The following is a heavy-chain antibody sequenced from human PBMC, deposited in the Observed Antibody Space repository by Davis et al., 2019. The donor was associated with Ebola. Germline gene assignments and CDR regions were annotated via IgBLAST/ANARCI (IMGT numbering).Heavy chain of an antibody. CDR3: AAGTGHSDFDH. CDR2: ISYDGSNK. D-gene: IGHD1-14*01. CDR1: GFTFSSYG. Sequence: PGGSLRLSCAASGFTFSSYGMHWVRQAPGKGLEWVAVISYDGSNKYYADSVKGRFTISRDNSKNTLYLQMNSLRAEDTAVYYCAAGTGHSDFDHWGQGTLVIVSS. V-gene: IGHV3-30*03. J-gene: IGHJ4*02.